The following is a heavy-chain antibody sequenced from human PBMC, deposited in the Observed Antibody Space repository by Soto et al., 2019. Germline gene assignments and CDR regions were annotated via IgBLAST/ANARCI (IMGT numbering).Heavy chain of an antibody. Sequence: QGHLVQSGAEVKKPGASVKVSCKGSGYAFTTYGVTWVRQAPGQGLERLGWISAHNGNTNYAQKFQERVTVTRDTTTGTAYMGLKRLRSVDTSVYYCARWRYGDYGGQGALVTVSS. CDR3: ARWRYGDY. V-gene: IGHV1-18*01. CDR1: GYAFTTYG. D-gene: IGHD1-1*01. J-gene: IGHJ4*02. CDR2: ISAHNGNT.